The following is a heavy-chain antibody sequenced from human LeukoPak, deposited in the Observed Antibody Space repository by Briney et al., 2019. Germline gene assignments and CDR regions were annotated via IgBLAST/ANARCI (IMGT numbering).Heavy chain of an antibody. V-gene: IGHV3-21*01. CDR3: ARDRHYYDSSGYFYYFDY. CDR1: GFTFSSYS. J-gene: IGHJ4*02. Sequence: GGSLRLSCAASGFTFSSYSMNWFRQAPGKGLEWVSPISSSSSYIYYADSVKGRFTISRDNAKNSLYLQMNSLRAEDTAVYYCARDRHYYDSSGYFYYFDYWGQGTLVTVSS. CDR2: ISSSSSYI. D-gene: IGHD3-22*01.